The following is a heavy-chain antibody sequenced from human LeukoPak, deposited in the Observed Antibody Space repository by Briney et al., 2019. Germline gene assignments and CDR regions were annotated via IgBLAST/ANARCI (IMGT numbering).Heavy chain of an antibody. CDR3: AKWFLPIAPAGTEVF. J-gene: IGHJ4*02. CDR1: GFTFSSYG. D-gene: IGHD6-13*01. V-gene: IGHV3-30*02. Sequence: GGSLRLSCAASGFTFSSYGMHWVRQAPGKGLEWVAFIRYDGDIKYYADSVKGRFTISRDNSKNTLSLHMNSLRAEDTALYYCAKWFLPIAPAGTEVFWGQGTLVTVSS. CDR2: IRYDGDIK.